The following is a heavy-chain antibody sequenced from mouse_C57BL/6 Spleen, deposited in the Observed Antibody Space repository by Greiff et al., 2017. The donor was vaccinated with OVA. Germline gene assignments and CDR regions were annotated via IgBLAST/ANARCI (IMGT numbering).Heavy chain of an antibody. J-gene: IGHJ1*03. V-gene: IGHV2-5*01. CDR1: GFSLTSYG. CDR3: AKRDYGSSYGYFDV. D-gene: IGHD1-1*01. CDR2: IWRGGST. Sequence: QVQLKQSGPGLVQPSQSLSITCTVSGFSLTSYGVHWVRQSPGKGLAWLGVIWRGGSTDYNAAFMSRLSITKDNSKSQVFFKMNSLQADDTAIYYCAKRDYGSSYGYFDVWGTGTTVTVSS.